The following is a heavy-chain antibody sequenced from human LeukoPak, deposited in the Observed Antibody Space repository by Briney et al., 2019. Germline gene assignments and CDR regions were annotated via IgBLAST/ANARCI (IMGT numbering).Heavy chain of an antibody. CDR2: ISSSGSTI. Sequence: GGSLRLSCAASGFTFSSYEMNWVRQAPGKGLEWVSYISSSGSTIYYADSVKGRFTISRDNAKNSLYLQMNSLRAEDTAVYYCARDKAVGYSGYEFDPWGQGTLVTVSS. CDR3: ARDKAVGYSGYEFDP. V-gene: IGHV3-48*03. D-gene: IGHD5-12*01. J-gene: IGHJ5*02. CDR1: GFTFSSYE.